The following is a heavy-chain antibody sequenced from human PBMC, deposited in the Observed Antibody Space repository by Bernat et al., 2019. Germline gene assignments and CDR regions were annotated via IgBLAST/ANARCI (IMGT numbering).Heavy chain of an antibody. J-gene: IGHJ4*02. D-gene: IGHD3-22*01. Sequence: EVQLVESGGGLVKPGGSLRPSWPPSGFPFSSFALTWFRQPPGKGREWVSPIGVSGGTIYYPDSVKGRFTISRDNAKNSLYLQMNSLRAEDTAVYYCARYYYDSSGYYYLSTVSDYWGQGTLVTVSS. CDR1: GFPFSSFA. CDR3: ARYYYDSSGYYYLSTVSDY. V-gene: IGHV3-21*01. CDR2: IGVSGGTI.